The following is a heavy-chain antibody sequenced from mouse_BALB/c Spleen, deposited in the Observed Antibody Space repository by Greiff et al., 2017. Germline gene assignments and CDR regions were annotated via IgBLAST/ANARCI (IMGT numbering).Heavy chain of an antibody. CDR3: ARSGDYGSSYGY. CDR2: IDPANGNT. Sequence: VHVKQSGAELVKPGASVKLSCTASGFNIKDTYMHWVKQRPEQGLEWIGRIDPANGNTKYDPKFQGKATITADTSSNTAYLQLSSLTSEDTAVYYCARSGDYGSSYGYWGQGTTLTVSS. CDR1: GFNIKDTY. D-gene: IGHD1-1*01. V-gene: IGHV14-3*02. J-gene: IGHJ2*01.